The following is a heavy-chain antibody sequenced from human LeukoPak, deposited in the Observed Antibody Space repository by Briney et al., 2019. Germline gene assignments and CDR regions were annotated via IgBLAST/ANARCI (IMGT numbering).Heavy chain of an antibody. J-gene: IGHJ4*02. CDR2: ISYSSSAI. V-gene: IGHV3-48*02. CDR3: ARRRNGYNYLYFDD. CDR1: GFTFSTYS. D-gene: IGHD5-24*01. Sequence: PGGSLRLSCAASGFTFSTYSMNWVRQAPGKGLELVSYISYSSSAIYYADSVKGRFTISRDNVKNSLYLRMNSLRDEDTAVYYCARRRNGYNYLYFDDWGQGTLVTVSS.